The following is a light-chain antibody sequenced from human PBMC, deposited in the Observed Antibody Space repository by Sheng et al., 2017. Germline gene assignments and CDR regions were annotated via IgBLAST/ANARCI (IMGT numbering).Light chain of an antibody. CDR3: QSTDDSDTYV. CDR2: KDS. J-gene: IGLJ1*01. CDR1: QLPKQY. V-gene: IGLV3-25*03. Sequence: SYELTQPPSVSVSPGQTATITCSGDQLPKQYAYWYQQKPRPGPWLLIYKDSERPSEIPERFSGSSSGTTVTLTISGVQAEDEADYYCQSTDDSDTYVFGTGTKVTVL.